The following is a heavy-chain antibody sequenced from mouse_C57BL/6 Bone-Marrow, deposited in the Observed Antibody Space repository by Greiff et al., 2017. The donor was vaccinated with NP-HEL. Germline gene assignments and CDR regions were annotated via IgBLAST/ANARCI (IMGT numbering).Heavy chain of an antibody. Sequence: EVKLMESGGDLVKPGGSLKLSCAASGFTFSSYGMSWVRQTPDKRLEWVATISSGGSYTYYPDSVKGRFTISRDNAKNTLYLQMSSLQSEDTAMYYCARRRGYGGAMDYWGQGTSVTVSS. J-gene: IGHJ4*01. CDR1: GFTFSSYG. V-gene: IGHV5-6*02. CDR2: ISSGGSYT. D-gene: IGHD2-2*01. CDR3: ARRRGYGGAMDY.